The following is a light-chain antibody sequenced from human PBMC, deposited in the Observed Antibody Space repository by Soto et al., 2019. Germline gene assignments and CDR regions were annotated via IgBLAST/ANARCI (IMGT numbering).Light chain of an antibody. CDR3: MQSLQTLST. CDR1: QSLLHSNGYNY. Sequence: DIVMTQSPLSLPVTPGEPASISCRSSQSLLHSNGYNYLDWYLQKPGQSPQLLIYLGSNRASGVPDRFSGSGSGTDFTLKISRVEAEDVGVDYCMQSLQTLSTFGQGTKLEIK. CDR2: LGS. J-gene: IGKJ2*01. V-gene: IGKV2-28*01.